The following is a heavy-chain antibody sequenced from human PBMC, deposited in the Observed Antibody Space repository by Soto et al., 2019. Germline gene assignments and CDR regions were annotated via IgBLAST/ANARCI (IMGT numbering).Heavy chain of an antibody. CDR1: GFTFSDAL. Sequence: EVQLVESGGGLVKPGGSLRVSCAASGFTFSDALMTWVRQAPGKGLEWVGRIKSKSDGATTDYAAPVRGRFTISRDDSKNMLYLQMNSLKDEDTAVYYCTTGPTISGVIVDPWGQGTLVVVSS. D-gene: IGHD3-3*01. CDR3: TTGPTISGVIVDP. V-gene: IGHV3-15*01. J-gene: IGHJ5*02. CDR2: IKSKSDGATT.